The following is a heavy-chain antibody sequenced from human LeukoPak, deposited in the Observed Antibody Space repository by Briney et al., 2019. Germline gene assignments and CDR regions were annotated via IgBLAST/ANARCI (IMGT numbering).Heavy chain of an antibody. V-gene: IGHV4-61*01. CDR1: GGSVSSGSYY. Sequence: PSQTLSLTCTVSGGSVSSGSYYWSWIRHPPGKGLEWIGYIYYSGSTNYNLSLKSRVTISVDTSKNQFSLKLSSVTAADTAVYCCARLPYYDILTGYIDYWGQGTLVTVSS. CDR3: ARLPYYDILTGYIDY. J-gene: IGHJ4*02. D-gene: IGHD3-9*01. CDR2: IYYSGST.